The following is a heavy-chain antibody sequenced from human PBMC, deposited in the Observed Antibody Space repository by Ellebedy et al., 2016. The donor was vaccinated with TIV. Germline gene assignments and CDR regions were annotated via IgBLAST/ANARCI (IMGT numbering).Heavy chain of an antibody. CDR3: ATIIVVVPAAIVDAFDI. V-gene: IGHV1-3*01. CDR1: GYTFTTYG. J-gene: IGHJ3*02. D-gene: IGHD2-2*01. Sequence: ASVKVSCKASGYTFTTYGIYWVRQAPGQRLEWMGRINVGNGNTKYSQKFQGRVTITRDTFASTAYMEVSSLRSEDTAVYYCATIIVVVPAAIVDAFDIWGQGTMVTVSS. CDR2: INVGNGNT.